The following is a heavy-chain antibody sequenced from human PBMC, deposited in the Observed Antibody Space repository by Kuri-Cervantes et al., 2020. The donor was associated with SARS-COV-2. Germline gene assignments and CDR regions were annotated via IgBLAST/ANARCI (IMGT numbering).Heavy chain of an antibody. V-gene: IGHV3-48*02. CDR2: ISSSSSTI. D-gene: IGHD3-9*01. CDR1: GFTFSSYS. Sequence: GESLKISCAASGFTFSSYSMNWVRQASGKGLEWVSYISSSSSTIYYADSVKGRSTISRDNAKNSLYLQMNSLRDEDTAVYYCARDGIITISYYYYYGMDVWGQGTTVTVSS. CDR3: ARDGIITISYYYYYGMDV. J-gene: IGHJ6*02.